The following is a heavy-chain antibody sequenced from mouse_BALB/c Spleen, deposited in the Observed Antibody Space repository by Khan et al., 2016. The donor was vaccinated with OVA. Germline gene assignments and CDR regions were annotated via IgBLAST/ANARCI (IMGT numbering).Heavy chain of an antibody. CDR3: ARHYGYYGFAY. J-gene: IGHJ3*01. V-gene: IGHV5-12-1*01. CDR1: GFAFSSYD. CDR2: ISSGGGST. D-gene: IGHD2-3*01. Sequence: EVELVESGGGLVKPGGSLKLSCAASGFAFSSYDMSWVRQTPEKRLEWVAYISSGGGSTYYPDTVKGRFTISRDNAKNTLYLQMSSLKSEDTAMNYCARHYGYYGFAYWGQGTLVTVSA.